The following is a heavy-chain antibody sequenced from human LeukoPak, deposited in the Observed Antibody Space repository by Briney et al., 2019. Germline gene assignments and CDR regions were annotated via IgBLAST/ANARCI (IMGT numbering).Heavy chain of an antibody. CDR1: GASVSSHY. D-gene: IGHD6-13*01. CDR3: ARLPAAAYGDDAFDI. CDR2: VYYSAST. Sequence: SETLSLTCTISGASVSSHYWSWIRQPPGRGLEWIGYVYYSASTNYNPSLTSRVTISVDTSKNQFSLKLSSVTAADTAVYYCARLPAAAYGDDAFDIWGQGTMVTVSS. V-gene: IGHV4-59*08. J-gene: IGHJ3*02.